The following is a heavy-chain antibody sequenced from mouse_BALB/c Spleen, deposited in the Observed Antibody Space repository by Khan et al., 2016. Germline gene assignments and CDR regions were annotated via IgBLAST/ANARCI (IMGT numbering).Heavy chain of an antibody. CDR3: ARDYYGSSNYFYY. D-gene: IGHD1-1*01. J-gene: IGHJ2*01. V-gene: IGHV3-2*02. CDR2: ISYSGST. CDR1: GYSITSDYA. Sequence: EVQLQESGPGLVKPSQSLSLTCTVTGYSITSDYAWNWIRQFPGNKLEWMGYISYSGSTSYNPSLKSRISITRDTSKNQFFLQFNSVTTDDTATYYCARDYYGSSNYFYYWCQGTTLTVSS.